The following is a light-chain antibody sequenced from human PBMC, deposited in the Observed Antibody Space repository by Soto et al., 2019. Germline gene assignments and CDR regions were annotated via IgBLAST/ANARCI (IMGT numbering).Light chain of an antibody. J-gene: IGKJ1*01. V-gene: IGKV3-15*01. Sequence: EIVMTQSPATLSGSPGERVTLSCRASQSVSSNLAWYQQKPGQAPRLLIYGASTRSTGIPARFSGSWSGTEFTLTISSLQSEDFAVYYCQQYNDWPRTFGQGTKVEIK. CDR1: QSVSSN. CDR2: GAS. CDR3: QQYNDWPRT.